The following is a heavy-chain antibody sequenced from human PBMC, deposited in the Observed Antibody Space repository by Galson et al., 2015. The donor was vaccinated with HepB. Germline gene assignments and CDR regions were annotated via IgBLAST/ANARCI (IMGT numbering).Heavy chain of an antibody. V-gene: IGHV3-74*01. D-gene: IGHD3-10*01. CDR3: ARESYYGSGNGPGDV. Sequence: SLRLSCAASGFTFSSYWMHWVRQAPGKGLVWVSRINSDGSSTSYADSVKGRFTISRDNAKNTLYLQTNSLRAEDTAVYYCARESYYGSGNGPGDVWGQGTTVTVSS. CDR2: INSDGSST. CDR1: GFTFSSYW. J-gene: IGHJ6*02.